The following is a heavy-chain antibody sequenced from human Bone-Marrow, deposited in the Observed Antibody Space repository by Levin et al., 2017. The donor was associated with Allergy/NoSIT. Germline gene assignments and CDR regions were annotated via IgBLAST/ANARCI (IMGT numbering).Heavy chain of an antibody. CDR3: ARVGNYESSGFNHYAMDV. CDR1: GGSISSYY. V-gene: IGHV4-59*01. CDR2: IFYTGST. D-gene: IGHD3-22*01. J-gene: IGHJ6*02. Sequence: GSLRLSCTVSGGSISSYYWIWIRQPPGKGLEWIGYIFYTGSTNYNPSLKSRVTISVDTSKNQFSLKLSSVTAADTAVYYCARVGNYESSGFNHYAMDVWGQGTTVTVSS.